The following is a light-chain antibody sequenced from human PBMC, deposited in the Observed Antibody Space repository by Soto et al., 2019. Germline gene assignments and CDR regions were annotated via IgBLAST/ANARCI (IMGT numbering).Light chain of an antibody. J-gene: IGKJ5*01. CDR3: QQYKSYPLT. V-gene: IGKV1-5*03. CDR2: KAS. CDR1: QSISNW. Sequence: DIQMTQSPSTLSASVGDRVTITCRASQSISNWLAWYQQMPGKAPKLLIYKASTSESGVPSSFSGSGSGTEFTLTISSLQPDDFATYYCQQYKSYPLTFGQGTRLEIK.